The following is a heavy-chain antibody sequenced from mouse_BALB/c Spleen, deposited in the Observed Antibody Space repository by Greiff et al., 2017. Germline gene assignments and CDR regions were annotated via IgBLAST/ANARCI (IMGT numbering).Heavy chain of an antibody. D-gene: IGHD1-1*01. J-gene: IGHJ4*01. V-gene: IGHV5-9-4*01. Sequence: EVKLQESGGGLVKPGGSLKLSCAASGFTFSSYAMSWVRQSPEKRLEWVAEISSGGSYTYYPDTVTGRFTISRDNAKNTLYLEMSSLRSEDTAMYYCARDNPLYYYGSSYYAMDYWGQGTSVTVSS. CDR2: ISSGGSYT. CDR1: GFTFSSYA. CDR3: ARDNPLYYYGSSYYAMDY.